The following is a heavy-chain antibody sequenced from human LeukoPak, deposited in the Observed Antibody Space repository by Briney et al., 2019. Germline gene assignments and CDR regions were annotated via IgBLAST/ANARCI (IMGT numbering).Heavy chain of an antibody. D-gene: IGHD3-10*01. CDR1: GFTFSSYG. Sequence: PGGSLRLSCAASGFTFSSYGMHWVRQAPGKGLEWVAVISYDGSNKYYADSVKGRFTISRDDSKNTLYLQMNSLRAEDTAVYYCAKDQVEGLPWFGDLPYGMDVWGKGTTVTVSS. CDR3: AKDQVEGLPWFGDLPYGMDV. V-gene: IGHV3-30*18. J-gene: IGHJ6*04. CDR2: ISYDGSNK.